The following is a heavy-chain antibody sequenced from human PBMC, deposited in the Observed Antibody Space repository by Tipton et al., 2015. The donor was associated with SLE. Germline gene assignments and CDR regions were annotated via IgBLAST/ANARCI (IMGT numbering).Heavy chain of an antibody. CDR2: ISWNSGII. V-gene: IGHV3-9*01. CDR1: GFSFDDYA. CDR3: TRGNYGDSFPDAFDI. Sequence: SLRLSCAASGFSFDDYAMHWVRQGPGKGLEWVAGISWNSGIIGYADSVKGRFTISRDNAKNLLFLQMNSLRVEDTAVYYCTRGNYGDSFPDAFDIWGQGTMVTVSS. D-gene: IGHD4-17*01. J-gene: IGHJ3*02.